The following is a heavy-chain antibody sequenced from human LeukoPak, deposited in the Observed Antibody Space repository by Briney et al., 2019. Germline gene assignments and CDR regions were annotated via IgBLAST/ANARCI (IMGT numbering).Heavy chain of an antibody. V-gene: IGHV3-30*02. CDR2: IRYDGSIK. CDR3: AKDDAWLQFND. J-gene: IGHJ4*02. Sequence: GGSLRLSCAASGFTFSSYGMHWVRQAPGKGLEWVAFIRYDGSIKYFADSVKGRFTISRDNSKNTLYLHMSSLRAGDTAVYFCAKDDAWLQFNDWGQGTLVTVSS. CDR1: GFTFSSYG. D-gene: IGHD5-24*01.